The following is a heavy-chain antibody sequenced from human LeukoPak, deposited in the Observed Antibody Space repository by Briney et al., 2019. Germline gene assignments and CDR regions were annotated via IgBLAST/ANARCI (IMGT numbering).Heavy chain of an antibody. CDR1: GFTFSSYS. V-gene: IGHV3-48*01. Sequence: GGSLRLSCAASGFTFSSYSMNWVRQAPGKGLEWVSYISSSISIIYYADSVKGRFTISRDNSNNTLYLEMSSVRPEDTATYYCATNRGCSTTRCNRAFDYWGQGTLVTVSS. J-gene: IGHJ4*02. D-gene: IGHD2-8*01. CDR3: ATNRGCSTTRCNRAFDY. CDR2: ISSSISII.